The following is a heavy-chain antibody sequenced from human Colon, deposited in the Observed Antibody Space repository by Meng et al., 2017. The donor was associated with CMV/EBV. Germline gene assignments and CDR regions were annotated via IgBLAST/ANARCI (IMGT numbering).Heavy chain of an antibody. D-gene: IGHD5-18*01. Sequence: GESLKISCAASGFTFYDAWMTWVRQAPGKGLECVANIKPDGSQGYYVDSVKGRFTISRDNAKDLLYLQMNTLRVEDTAMYYCVGQRGDSPFAYWGQGTLVTVSS. CDR2: IKPDGSQG. V-gene: IGHV3-7*01. CDR3: VGQRGDSPFAY. CDR1: GFTFYDAW. J-gene: IGHJ4*02.